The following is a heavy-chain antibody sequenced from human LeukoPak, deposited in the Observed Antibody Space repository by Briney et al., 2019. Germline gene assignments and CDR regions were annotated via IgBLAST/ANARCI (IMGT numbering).Heavy chain of an antibody. CDR3: ARDYYDSSGYYRVDY. D-gene: IGHD3-22*01. J-gene: IGHJ4*02. CDR1: GGSISSSTYY. V-gene: IGHV4-39*07. CDR2: VYYSGST. Sequence: PSETLSLTCTVSGGSISSSTYYWGWIRQPPGKGLEWIGTVYYSGSTFYNPSLKSRVTISVDTSKNQFSLKLSSVTAADTAVYYCARDYYDSSGYYRVDYWGQGTLVTVSS.